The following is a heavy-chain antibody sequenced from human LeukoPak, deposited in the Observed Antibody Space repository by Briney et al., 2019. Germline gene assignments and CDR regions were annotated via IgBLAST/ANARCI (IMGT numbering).Heavy chain of an antibody. J-gene: IGHJ4*02. CDR1: GGSISSYY. V-gene: IGHV4-59*01. D-gene: IGHD4/OR15-4a*01. Sequence: SETLSLTCTVSGGSISSYYWSWIRQPPGKGLEWIGYIYYSGSTNYNPSLKSRVTISVDTSKNQFSLKLSSVTAADTAVYYCARGLWTPYYFDYWGQGTLVTVSS. CDR2: IYYSGST. CDR3: ARGLWTPYYFDY.